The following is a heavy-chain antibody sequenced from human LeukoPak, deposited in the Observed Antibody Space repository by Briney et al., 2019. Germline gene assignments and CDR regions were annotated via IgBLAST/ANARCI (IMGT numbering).Heavy chain of an antibody. V-gene: IGHV1-8*01. CDR1: GYTFTTHD. CDR3: ARGLGDYNTDWFPVSGY. CDR2: MNPGSGDT. D-gene: IGHD3-9*01. J-gene: IGHJ4*02. Sequence: VASVKVSCKASGYTFTTHDLTGVRQATGQGLEWMGWMNPGSGDTAYAQKFQGRLTMTRDTSMSTAYMELNSLGSEDTAIYYCARGLGDYNTDWFPVSGYWGQGTPVTVSS.